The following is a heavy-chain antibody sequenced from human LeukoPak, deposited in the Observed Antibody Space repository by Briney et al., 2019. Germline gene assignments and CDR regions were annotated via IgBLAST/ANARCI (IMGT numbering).Heavy chain of an antibody. CDR3: VKNGDRGAYCSGGSCYPYYYYYMDV. D-gene: IGHD2-15*01. CDR2: ISFTGGTT. V-gene: IGHV3-23*01. CDR1: GFTFSSYG. Sequence: GGSLRLSCAASGFTFSSYGMSWVRQAPGKGLEWGSSISFTGGTTYYADSVKGRFPISRDNAKDTLDLQMNSVRAEDTAIYYSVKNGDRGAYCSGGSCYPYYYYYMDVWGKGTTVTISS. J-gene: IGHJ6*03.